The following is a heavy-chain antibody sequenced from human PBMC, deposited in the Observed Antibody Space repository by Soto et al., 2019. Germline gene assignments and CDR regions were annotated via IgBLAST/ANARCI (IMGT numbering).Heavy chain of an antibody. CDR1: GYTFTSYA. J-gene: IGHJ4*02. V-gene: IGHV1-3*01. D-gene: IGHD2-21*02. CDR2: INAGNGNT. CDR3: ARGAYCGGDCYKYYFDY. Sequence: ASVKVSCKASGYTFTSYAMHWVRQAPGQRLEWMGWINAGNGNTKYSQKFQGRVTITRDTSASTAYMELSSLRSEDTAVYYCARGAYCGGDCYKYYFDYWGQGTLVTVS.